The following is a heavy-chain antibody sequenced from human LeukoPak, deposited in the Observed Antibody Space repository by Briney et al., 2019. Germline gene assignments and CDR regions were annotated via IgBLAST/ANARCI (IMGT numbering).Heavy chain of an antibody. CDR1: GFTFSSYE. CDR2: ISSSGSTI. V-gene: IGHV3-48*03. D-gene: IGHD2-15*01. J-gene: IGHJ5*02. Sequence: GGSLRLSCAVSGFTFSSYEMNWVRQAPGKGLEWVSYISSSGSTIYYADSVKGRFTISRDNAKNSLYLQMNSLRAEDTAVYYCARGGYCSGGSCRWFDPWGQGTLVTVSS. CDR3: ARGGYCSGGSCRWFDP.